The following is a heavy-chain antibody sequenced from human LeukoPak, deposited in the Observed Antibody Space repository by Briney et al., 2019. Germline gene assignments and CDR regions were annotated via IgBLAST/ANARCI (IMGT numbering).Heavy chain of an antibody. D-gene: IGHD2-21*02. CDR2: ISYDGSNK. V-gene: IGHV3-30*18. CDR3: AKAGQVVVTAHYYYGMDV. CDR1: GFTFSSYG. Sequence: GGSLRLSCAASGFTFSSYGMHWVRQAPGKGLEWVAVISYDGSNKYYADSVKGRFTISRDNSKNTLYLQMNSLRAEDTAVYYCAKAGQVVVTAHYYYGMDVWGQGTTVTVSS. J-gene: IGHJ6*02.